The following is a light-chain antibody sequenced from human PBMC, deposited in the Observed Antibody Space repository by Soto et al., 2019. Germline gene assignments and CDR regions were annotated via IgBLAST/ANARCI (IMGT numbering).Light chain of an antibody. CDR1: QSVSSSY. J-gene: IGKJ1*01. CDR2: GAS. Sequence: EIVLTQSPGTLSLSPGERATLSCRASQSVSSSYLAWYQQKPGQAPRLLIYGASTRATGIPARFSGSGSGTEFTLIISSLRSEDFAVYYCQHYNNWPPWTFGQGTKVDIK. CDR3: QHYNNWPPWT. V-gene: IGKV3-15*01.